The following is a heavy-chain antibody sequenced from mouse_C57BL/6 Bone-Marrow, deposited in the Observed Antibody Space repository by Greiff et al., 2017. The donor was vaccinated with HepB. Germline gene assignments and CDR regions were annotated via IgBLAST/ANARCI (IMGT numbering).Heavy chain of an antibody. Sequence: EVQLQQSGPGLVKPSQSLSLTCSVTGYSITSGYYWNWIRQFPGNKLEWMGCISYDGSNNYNPSLKNRISITRDTAKNQFFLKLNSVTTEDTATYYCARRGSNYEGYWGQGTTLTVSS. CDR2: ISYDGSN. V-gene: IGHV3-6*01. J-gene: IGHJ2*01. CDR1: GYSITSGYY. D-gene: IGHD2-5*01. CDR3: ARRGSNYEGY.